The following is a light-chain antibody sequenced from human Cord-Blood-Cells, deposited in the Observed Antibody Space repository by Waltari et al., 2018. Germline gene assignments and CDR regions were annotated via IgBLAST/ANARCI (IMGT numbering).Light chain of an antibody. V-gene: IGKV1-5*01. Sequence: DIQMTPSPSPLSASVGARVTITCRASQSISSWLAWYQPKPGKAPKLLIYDASSLESGVPSRFSGSGSGTEFTLTISSLQPDDFATYYCQQYNSYSWTFGQGTKVEIK. CDR3: QQYNSYSWT. CDR1: QSISSW. CDR2: DAS. J-gene: IGKJ1*01.